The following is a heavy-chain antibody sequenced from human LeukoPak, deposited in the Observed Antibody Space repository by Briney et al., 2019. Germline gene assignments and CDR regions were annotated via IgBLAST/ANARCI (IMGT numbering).Heavy chain of an antibody. CDR3: ARRGEGTSMSRFDY. V-gene: IGHV4-39*01. J-gene: IGHJ4*02. CDR2: IYYSGST. CDR1: GGSIRSSSYY. Sequence: SETLSLTCTVSGGSIRSSSYYWGWIRQPPGKGLEWIGSIYYSGSTYYNPSLKSRGTISVDTSKKQFSLKLSSVTAADTAVYYCARRGEGTSMSRFDYWGQGTLVSVSS. D-gene: IGHD3-22*01.